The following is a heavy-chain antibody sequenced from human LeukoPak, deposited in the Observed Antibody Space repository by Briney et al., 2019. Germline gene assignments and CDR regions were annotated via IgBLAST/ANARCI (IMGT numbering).Heavy chain of an antibody. CDR2: ISRSGDSL. J-gene: IGHJ6*02. CDR3: AREVVIFPDYYYYGMDV. V-gene: IGHV3-11*01. CDR1: GFTFRDYY. Sequence: GGSLRLSCAASGFTFRDYYMTWIRQAPGKGLEWISYISRSGDSLYYSDSVEGRFTISRDNAKNSLYLQMSGLRAKDTAVYYCAREVVIFPDYYYYGMDVWGQGTTVTVSS.